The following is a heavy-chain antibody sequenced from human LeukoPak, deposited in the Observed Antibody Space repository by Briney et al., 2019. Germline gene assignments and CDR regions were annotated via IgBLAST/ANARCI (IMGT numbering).Heavy chain of an antibody. CDR1: GFTFSSYS. CDR2: ISSSSSYI. D-gene: IGHD6-13*01. CDR3: ARDMGLSVAALGDLDY. J-gene: IGHJ4*02. V-gene: IGHV3-21*01. Sequence: GGSLRLSCAASGFTFSSYSMNWVRQAPGKGLEWVSSISSSSSYIFYADSVKGRFTISRDNAKNSLYLQMNSLRAEDTAVYYCARDMGLSVAALGDLDYWGQGTLVTVSS.